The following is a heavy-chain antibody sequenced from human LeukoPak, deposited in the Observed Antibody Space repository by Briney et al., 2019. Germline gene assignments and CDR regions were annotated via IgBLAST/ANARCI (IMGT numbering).Heavy chain of an antibody. CDR2: IKRDGSGQ. D-gene: IGHD2-2*01. J-gene: IGHJ4*02. Sequence: PGGSLRLSCAASGFTFNNNWMSWVRQAPGKGLEWVANIKRDGSGQYYLDSVKGRFIISRDNAENTLYLHMNSLRAEDTGVYYCARVRCSSTSCYFDYWGQGTLVTVSS. V-gene: IGHV3-7*01. CDR1: GFTFNNNW. CDR3: ARVRCSSTSCYFDY.